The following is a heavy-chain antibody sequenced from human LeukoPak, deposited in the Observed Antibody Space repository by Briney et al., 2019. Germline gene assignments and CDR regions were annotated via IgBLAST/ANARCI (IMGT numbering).Heavy chain of an antibody. D-gene: IGHD5-24*01. V-gene: IGHV4-38-2*02. CDR1: GYSISSGYY. Sequence: SETLSLTCTVSGYSISSGYYWGWIRQPPGKGLEWIGNIYYSGSTYYNPSLKSRVTISVDTSKNQFSVKLRSVTDADTAVYYCARRPSMAASENWFDPWGQGTLVTVSS. CDR3: ARRPSMAASENWFDP. J-gene: IGHJ5*02. CDR2: IYYSGST.